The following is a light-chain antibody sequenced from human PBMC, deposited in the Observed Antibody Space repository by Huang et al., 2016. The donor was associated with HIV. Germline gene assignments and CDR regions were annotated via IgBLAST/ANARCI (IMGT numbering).Light chain of an antibody. CDR2: ASS. CDR1: QSVGTW. Sequence: DIQMTQSSATLSASVGDRVTITCRASQSVGTWLAWYQQKPGKAPNLLIYASSTLESWVPSRFSGGGSWTEFTLTIHSLQPDDFATYYCQHYNSFPWTFGQGTKVEV. J-gene: IGKJ1*01. CDR3: QHYNSFPWT. V-gene: IGKV1-5*03.